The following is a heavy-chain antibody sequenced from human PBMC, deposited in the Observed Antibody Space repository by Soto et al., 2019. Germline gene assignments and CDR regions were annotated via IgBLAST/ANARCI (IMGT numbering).Heavy chain of an antibody. CDR2: ISAYNGNT. Sequence: ASVKGSCKASGGTFSIYAISWVRQAPGQGLEWMGWISAYNGNTNYAQKLQGRVTMTTDTSTSTAYMELRSLTSDDTAVYYCARAPLGIIVATDFWGQGTLVTVSS. J-gene: IGHJ4*02. CDR3: ARAPLGIIVATDF. CDR1: GGTFSIYA. V-gene: IGHV1-18*01. D-gene: IGHD3-22*01.